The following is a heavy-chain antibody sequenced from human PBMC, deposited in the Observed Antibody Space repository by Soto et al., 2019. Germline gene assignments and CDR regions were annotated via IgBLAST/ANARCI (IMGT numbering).Heavy chain of an antibody. Sequence: SETLSLTCTVSGGSISSYYWSWIRQPPGKGLEWIGYIYYSGSTNYNPSLKSRVTISVDTSKNQFSLKLSSVTAADTAVYYCARQLVFYYDSSGYYKRGPGYYFDYWGQGTLVTVSS. CDR1: GGSISSYY. V-gene: IGHV4-59*08. J-gene: IGHJ4*02. D-gene: IGHD3-22*01. CDR3: ARQLVFYYDSSGYYKRGPGYYFDY. CDR2: IYYSGST.